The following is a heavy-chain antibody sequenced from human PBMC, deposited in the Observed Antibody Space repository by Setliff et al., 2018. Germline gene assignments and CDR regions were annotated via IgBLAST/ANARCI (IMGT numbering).Heavy chain of an antibody. J-gene: IGHJ5*02. CDR1: GGSLSGYY. CDR3: ARDYQGGWFDP. Sequence: SETLSLTCAVYGGSLSGYYWTWIRQPPGKGLEWIGEIDHSGRTNYNPSLRSRVTISLDTSKQQFSLNLISVTAADTAVYYCARDYQGGWFDPWGPGTLVTVSS. V-gene: IGHV4-34*01. CDR2: IDHSGRT. D-gene: IGHD3-10*01.